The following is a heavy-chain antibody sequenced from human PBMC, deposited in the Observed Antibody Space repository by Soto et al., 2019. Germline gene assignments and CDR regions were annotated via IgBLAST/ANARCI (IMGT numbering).Heavy chain of an antibody. CDR2: IKQDGSGK. V-gene: IGHV3-7*05. CDR1: GFTFSSYW. CDR3: ARSYLRCSSTSCYVPYYGMDV. D-gene: IGHD2-2*01. J-gene: IGHJ6*02. Sequence: GGSLRLSCAASGFTFSSYWMSWVRQAPGKGLEWVANIKQDGSGKYYVDSVKGRFTISRDNAKNSLYLQMNSLRAEDTAVYYCARSYLRCSSTSCYVPYYGMDVWGQGTTVTVSS.